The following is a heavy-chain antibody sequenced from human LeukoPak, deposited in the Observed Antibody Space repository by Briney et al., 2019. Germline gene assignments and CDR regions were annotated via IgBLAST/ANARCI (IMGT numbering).Heavy chain of an antibody. CDR1: GFTVSSNY. CDR3: ARALGDY. V-gene: IGHV4-34*01. CDR2: INHSGST. D-gene: IGHD7-27*01. Sequence: GSLRLSCAASGFTVSSNYGSWIRQPPGKGLEWIGEINHSGSTNYNPSLKSRVTISVDTSKNQFSLKLSSVTAADTAVYYCARALGDYWGQGTLVTVSS. J-gene: IGHJ4*02.